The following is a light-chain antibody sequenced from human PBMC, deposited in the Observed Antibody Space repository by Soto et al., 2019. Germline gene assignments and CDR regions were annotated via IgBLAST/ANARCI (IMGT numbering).Light chain of an antibody. V-gene: IGKV1-39*01. CDR3: QQTYSIPPWT. CDR2: DAS. J-gene: IGKJ1*01. Sequence: IEMTQSPSSLSASVGNRVTITCRASQSISTYLNWYQKKPGKAPNLLIYDASRLQSGVPSRFSGSGGGTDFTLSISSVQPEDFATYYCQQTYSIPPWTFGQGTKV. CDR1: QSISTY.